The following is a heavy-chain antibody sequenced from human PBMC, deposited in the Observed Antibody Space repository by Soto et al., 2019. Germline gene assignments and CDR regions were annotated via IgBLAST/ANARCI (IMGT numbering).Heavy chain of an antibody. J-gene: IGHJ3*02. CDR2: AYYRSKWYN. V-gene: IGHV6-1*01. D-gene: IGHD2-2*01. CDR1: GDSVSSNSAA. CDR3: AREDIVVVPAAITAYAFDI. Sequence: SQTLSLTFAISGDSVSSNSAAWNWIRPSPSRGLEWLGRAYYRSKWYNDYAVSVKSRITINPDTSKNQFSLQLNSVTPEDTAVYYCAREDIVVVPAAITAYAFDIWGQGTMVTVSS.